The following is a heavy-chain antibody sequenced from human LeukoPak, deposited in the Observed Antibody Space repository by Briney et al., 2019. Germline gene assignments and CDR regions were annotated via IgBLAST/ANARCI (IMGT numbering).Heavy chain of an antibody. Sequence: ASVKVSCKASGYTFTCYYMHWVRQAPGQGLEWMGWISAYNGNTNYAQKLQGRVTMTTDTSTSTAYMELRSLRSDDTAVYYCARVVPGYYDSSGYPAGGWFDPWGQGTLVTVSS. V-gene: IGHV1-18*04. D-gene: IGHD3-22*01. CDR2: ISAYNGNT. CDR3: ARVVPGYYDSSGYPAGGWFDP. CDR1: GYTFTCYY. J-gene: IGHJ5*02.